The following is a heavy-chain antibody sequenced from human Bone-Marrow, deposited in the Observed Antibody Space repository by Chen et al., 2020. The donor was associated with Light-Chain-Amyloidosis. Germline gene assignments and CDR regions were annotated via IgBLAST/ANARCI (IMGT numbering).Heavy chain of an antibody. CDR3: ARYEPHFSDSIISGYTA. CDR1: NGAFGDDY. J-gene: IGHJ5*02. Sequence: QVESQQWGAGLLKPSETLSLTCGIHNGAFGDDYWTWIRQPPGKGLQWIAEINHSGSANYNSSLKSRTTISVDKSKNQFSLRMISVTAADTAVYYCARYEPHFSDSIISGYTAWGQGTSVTVSS. CDR2: INHSGSA. D-gene: IGHD5-12*01. V-gene: IGHV4-34*01.